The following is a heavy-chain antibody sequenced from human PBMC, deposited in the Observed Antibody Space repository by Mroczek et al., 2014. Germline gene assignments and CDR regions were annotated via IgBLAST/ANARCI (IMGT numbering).Heavy chain of an antibody. D-gene: IGHD4-17*01. Sequence: VQLVETGGGVVQPGRSLRLSCAASGFTFSSYGMHWVRQAPGKGLEWVAVIWYDGSNKYYADSVKGRFTISRDNSKNTLYLQMNSLRAEDTAVYYCARDFHDYGDYYFDYWGQGTLVTVSS. V-gene: IGHV3-33*01. CDR1: GFTFSSYG. CDR3: ARDFHDYGDYYFDY. CDR2: IWYDGSNK. J-gene: IGHJ4*02.